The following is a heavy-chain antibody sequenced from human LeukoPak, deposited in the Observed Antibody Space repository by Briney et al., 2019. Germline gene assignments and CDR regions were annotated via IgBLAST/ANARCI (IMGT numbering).Heavy chain of an antibody. Sequence: SETLSLTCTVSGGSISSDAYYWGWIRQPPGKGLEWIGTIYYTGSTYYNPSLKSRVTISLDTSKNQFSLKLSSVTAADTAVYYCARGYCTNAVCSLGPTQAWGQGTLVTVSS. CDR3: ARGYCTNAVCSLGPTQA. D-gene: IGHD2-8*01. CDR1: GGSISSDAYY. J-gene: IGHJ4*02. CDR2: IYYTGST. V-gene: IGHV4-39*07.